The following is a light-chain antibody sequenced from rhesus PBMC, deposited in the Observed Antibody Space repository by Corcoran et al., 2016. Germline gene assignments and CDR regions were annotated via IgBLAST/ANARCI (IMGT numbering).Light chain of an antibody. CDR3: QQGYSYPLT. CDR2: RAS. Sequence: DIQMTQSPSSLSASVGDRVTITCQASQSLSNYLNWYQQKPGKILKLLIFRASSLQSGIPSRFSGSGSGTDFTLTISSLQPEDFATYYCQQGYSYPLTFGGGTKVELK. J-gene: IGKJ4*01. CDR1: QSLSNY. V-gene: IGKV1S9*01.